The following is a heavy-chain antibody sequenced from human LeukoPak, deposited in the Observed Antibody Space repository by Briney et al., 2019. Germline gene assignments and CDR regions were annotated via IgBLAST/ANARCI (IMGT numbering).Heavy chain of an antibody. CDR3: TRRLMTTVNDY. CDR1: GFTFSGSA. D-gene: IGHD4-17*01. J-gene: IGHJ4*02. Sequence: GGSLKLSCAASGFTFSGSAMHWVRQSPGKGLEWVGRIRSKANDHATAYAASVRGRFTISRDDSKNTAYLQMNSLKTEDTAVYYCTRRLMTTVNDYWGQGTLVTVSS. CDR2: IRSKANDHAT. V-gene: IGHV3-73*01.